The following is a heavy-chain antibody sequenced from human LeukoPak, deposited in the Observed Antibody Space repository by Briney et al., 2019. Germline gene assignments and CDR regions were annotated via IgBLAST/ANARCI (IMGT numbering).Heavy chain of an antibody. J-gene: IGHJ3*02. D-gene: IGHD1-26*01. Sequence: ASVKVSCKVSGYTLTELSMHWVRQAPGKGLEWMGGFDPEDGETIYAQKFQGRVTMTEDTSTDTAYMELSSLRSEDTAVYYCATDLQYSGSLATPSGAFDIWGQGTMVTVSS. CDR1: GYTLTELS. CDR3: ATDLQYSGSLATPSGAFDI. CDR2: FDPEDGET. V-gene: IGHV1-24*01.